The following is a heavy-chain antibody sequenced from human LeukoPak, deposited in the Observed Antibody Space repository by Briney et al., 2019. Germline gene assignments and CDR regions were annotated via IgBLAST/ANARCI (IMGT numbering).Heavy chain of an antibody. J-gene: IGHJ3*02. V-gene: IGHV4-39*07. D-gene: IGHD6-6*01. Sequence: SETLSLTCTVSGGSISSSSYYWGWIRQPPGKGLEWIGSIYYSGSTYYNPSLKSRVTISVDTSKNQFSLKLSSVTAADTAVYYCASSSSPFDAFDIWGQGTMVTVSS. CDR2: IYYSGST. CDR1: GGSISSSSYY. CDR3: ASSSSPFDAFDI.